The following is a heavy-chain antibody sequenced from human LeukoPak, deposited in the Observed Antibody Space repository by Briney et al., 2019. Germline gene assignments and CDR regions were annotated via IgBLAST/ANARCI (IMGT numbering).Heavy chain of an antibody. CDR2: IIPIFGTA. V-gene: IGHV1-69*01. CDR1: GGTFSSYA. J-gene: IGHJ4*02. D-gene: IGHD1-26*01. Sequence: SVKVSCKASGGTFSSYAISWVRQAPGQGLEWMGGIIPIFGTANYAQKFQGRVTITADESTSTAYMELSSLRSEDTAVYDGARTIVGTIGGGGYYFDYWGQGTLVTVSS. CDR3: ARTIVGTIGGGGYYFDY.